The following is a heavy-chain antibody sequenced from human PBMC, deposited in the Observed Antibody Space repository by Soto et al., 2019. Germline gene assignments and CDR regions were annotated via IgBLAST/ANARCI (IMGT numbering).Heavy chain of an antibody. J-gene: IGHJ4*02. D-gene: IGHD4-17*01. V-gene: IGHV4-30-2*05. CDR2: IYHSGSI. Sequence: SETLSLTCAVSGGSISSGGYSWSWIRQPPGKGLEWIGYIYHSGSIYYNPSLKSRVTISVDTSKNQFSLKLSSVTAADTAVYYCARSSKSTVTTFAYWGQGTLVTVSS. CDR1: GGSISSGGYS. CDR3: ARSSKSTVTTFAY.